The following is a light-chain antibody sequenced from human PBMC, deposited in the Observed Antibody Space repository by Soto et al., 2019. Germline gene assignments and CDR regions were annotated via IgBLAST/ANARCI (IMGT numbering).Light chain of an antibody. CDR3: QNYNEWPPWT. V-gene: IGKV3-15*01. CDR2: GAA. Sequence: EIVLPQSPGTLSLSPGESATLSCRARQTVSSSYLAWYQQNPGQAPRLLIFGAATRATGTPARFSGSGSGIEFTLTIRSLQSEDLAVYYCQNYNEWPPWTVGNGNKVAIK. CDR1: QTVSSSY. J-gene: IGKJ1*01.